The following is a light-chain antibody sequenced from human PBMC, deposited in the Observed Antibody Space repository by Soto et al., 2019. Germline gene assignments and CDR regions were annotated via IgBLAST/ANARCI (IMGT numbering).Light chain of an antibody. CDR2: AAS. J-gene: IGKJ2*01. CDR3: QQSYNSPMYT. V-gene: IGKV1-39*01. CDR1: QTISNY. Sequence: DIRMTQSPSSLSASVGDRVTITCRASQTISNYLNWYQQKPGKAPKLLTYAASNLKRGVPSRFSGSGSGTDFTLTISSLQPEDFATYYCQQSYNSPMYTFGQGTKLEIK.